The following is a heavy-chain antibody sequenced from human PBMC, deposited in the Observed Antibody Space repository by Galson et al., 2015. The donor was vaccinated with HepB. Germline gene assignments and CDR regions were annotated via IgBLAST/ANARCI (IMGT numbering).Heavy chain of an antibody. CDR3: ARAPTMVRGVIPYYFDY. CDR1: GGSISSGGYS. Sequence: LSLTCAVSGGSISSGGYSWSWIRQPPGKGLEWIGYIYYSGSTYYNPSLKSRVTISVDTSKNQFSLKLSSVTAADTAVYYCARAPTMVRGVIPYYFDYWGQGTLVTVSS. J-gene: IGHJ4*02. D-gene: IGHD3-10*01. CDR2: IYYSGST. V-gene: IGHV4-30-4*07.